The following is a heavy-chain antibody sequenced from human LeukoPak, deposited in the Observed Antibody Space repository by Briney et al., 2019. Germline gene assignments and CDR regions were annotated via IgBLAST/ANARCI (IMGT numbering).Heavy chain of an antibody. Sequence: SVKVSCKASGYTFTSYYMHWVRQAPGQGLEWMGGIIPIFGTANYAQKFQGRVTITADESTSTAYMELSSLRSEDTAVYYCARGSSTSEPLAPFDYWGQGTLVTVSS. CDR3: ARGSSTSEPLAPFDY. D-gene: IGHD1-26*01. CDR1: GYTFTSYY. CDR2: IIPIFGTA. V-gene: IGHV1-69*13. J-gene: IGHJ4*02.